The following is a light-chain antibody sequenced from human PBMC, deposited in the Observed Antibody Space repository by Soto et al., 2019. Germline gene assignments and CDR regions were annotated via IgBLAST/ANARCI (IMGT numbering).Light chain of an antibody. CDR1: QSVSSY. J-gene: IGKJ5*01. CDR3: QPRSNWIT. V-gene: IGKV3-11*01. Sequence: VVITQSPSTLSVSPGERATLSCRASQSVSSYLAWYQQKPGQAPRLLIYDASNRATGIPARFSGSGSGTDFTLTISSLEPEDFAVYYCQPRSNWITFGQGTRLEIK. CDR2: DAS.